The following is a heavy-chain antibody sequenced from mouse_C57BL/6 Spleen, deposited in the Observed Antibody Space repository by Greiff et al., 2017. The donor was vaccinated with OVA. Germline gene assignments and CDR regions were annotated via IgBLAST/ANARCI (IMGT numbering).Heavy chain of an antibody. Sequence: QVQLKQPGAELVKPGASVKLSCKASGYTFTSYWMHWVKQRPGQGLEWIGMIHPNSGSTNYNEKFKSKATLTVDKSSSTAYMQLSSLTSEDSAVYYCAWIYDAYGGYWGQGTTLTVSS. V-gene: IGHV1-64*01. CDR1: GYTFTSYW. CDR2: IHPNSGST. J-gene: IGHJ2*01. CDR3: AWIYDAYGGY. D-gene: IGHD2-3*01.